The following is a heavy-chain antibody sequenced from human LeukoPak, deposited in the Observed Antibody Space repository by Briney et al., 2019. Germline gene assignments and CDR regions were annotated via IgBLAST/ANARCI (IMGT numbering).Heavy chain of an antibody. J-gene: IGHJ3*02. Sequence: GGSLRLSCAASGFTFSSYAMHWVRQAPGKGLEWVAVIWYDGSNKYYADSVKGRFTISRGNSKNTLYLQMNSLRAEDTAVYYCARDSRYYGSGKPPNIWGQGTMVTVSS. CDR2: IWYDGSNK. CDR3: ARDSRYYGSGKPPNI. D-gene: IGHD3-10*01. V-gene: IGHV3-33*08. CDR1: GFTFSSYA.